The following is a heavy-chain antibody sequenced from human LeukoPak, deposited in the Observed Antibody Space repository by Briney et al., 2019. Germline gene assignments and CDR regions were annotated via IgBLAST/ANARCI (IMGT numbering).Heavy chain of an antibody. V-gene: IGHV3-23*01. J-gene: IGHJ4*02. CDR1: GFSFSGYW. CDR2: ISGSGGST. CDR3: AKDLEYYYDMHPPPKPYYFDY. D-gene: IGHD3-22*01. Sequence: QPGGSLSLSCAASGFSFSGYWMTWVRQAPGKGLEWVSAISGSGGSTYYADSVKGRFTISRDNSKNTLYLQMNSLRAEDTAVYYCAKDLEYYYDMHPPPKPYYFDYWGQGTLVTVSS.